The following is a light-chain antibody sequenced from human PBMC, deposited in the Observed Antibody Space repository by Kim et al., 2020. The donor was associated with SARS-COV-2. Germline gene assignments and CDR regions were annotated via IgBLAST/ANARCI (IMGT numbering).Light chain of an antibody. CDR3: QQRLNWPPLT. J-gene: IGKJ4*01. V-gene: IGKV3-11*01. CDR1: QSISIY. Sequence: EIVLTQSPATLSLSPGERATLSCRASQSISIYLAWYQQKPVQPPRLLIYDASNRATGIPARFSGSGSGTDFTLTISNLEPEDFAVYYCQQRLNWPPLTFGGGTKVDIK. CDR2: DAS.